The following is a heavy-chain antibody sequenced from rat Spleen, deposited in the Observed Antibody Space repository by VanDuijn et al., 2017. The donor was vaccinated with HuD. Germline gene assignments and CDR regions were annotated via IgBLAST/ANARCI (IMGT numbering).Heavy chain of an antibody. CDR1: GFTFSDYY. Sequence: EVQLVESDGGLVQPGRSLKLSCAASGFTFSDYYMAWVRQAPTKGLEWVATISYDGSSTYYRDSVKGRFTISRDNAKSTLYLQMDSLRSEDTATYYCARRAGGLSPFDYWGQGVMVTVSS. CDR3: ARRAGGLSPFDY. D-gene: IGHD3-8*01. J-gene: IGHJ2*01. V-gene: IGHV5-29*01. CDR2: ISYDGSST.